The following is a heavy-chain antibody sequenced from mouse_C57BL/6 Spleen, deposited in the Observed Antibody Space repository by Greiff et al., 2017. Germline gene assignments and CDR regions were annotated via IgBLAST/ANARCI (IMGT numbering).Heavy chain of an antibody. J-gene: IGHJ1*03. CDR3: ARVSGSSYYWYFDV. Sequence: EVQLVESEGGLVQPGSSMKLSCTASGFTFSDYYMAWVRQVPEKGLEWVANINYDGSSTYYLDSLKSRFIISRDNAKNILYLQMSSLKSEDTATYYCARVSGSSYYWYFDVWGTGTTVTVSS. D-gene: IGHD1-1*01. CDR1: GFTFSDYY. V-gene: IGHV5-16*01. CDR2: INYDGSST.